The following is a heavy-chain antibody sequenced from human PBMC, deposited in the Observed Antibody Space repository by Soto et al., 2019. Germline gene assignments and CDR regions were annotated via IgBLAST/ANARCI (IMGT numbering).Heavy chain of an antibody. CDR3: ARQSYDSSDYFDY. CDR1: GFTFSSYA. J-gene: IGHJ4*02. D-gene: IGHD3-22*01. CDR2: ISGSGGST. Sequence: GGSLRLSCEASGFTFSSYAMSWVRQAPGKGLEWVSAISGSGGSTYYADSVKGRFTISRDNSKNTLYLQMNSLRAEDTAVYYCARQSYDSSDYFDYWGQGTLVTVSS. V-gene: IGHV3-23*01.